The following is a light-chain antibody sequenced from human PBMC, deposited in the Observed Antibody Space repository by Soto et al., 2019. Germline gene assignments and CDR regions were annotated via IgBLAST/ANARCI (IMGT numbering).Light chain of an antibody. CDR1: QSVSGW. V-gene: IGKV1-5*01. J-gene: IGKJ1*01. CDR3: QQYETFSGT. CDR2: DAS. Sequence: DIQMTQSPSTLSASVGDRVTITCRASQSVSGWLAWYQQKPGEAPKLLIYDASALPRGAPSRFSGSGSGTKFTLTIASLQPDDFATYYCQQYETFSGTFGPGTKVDIK.